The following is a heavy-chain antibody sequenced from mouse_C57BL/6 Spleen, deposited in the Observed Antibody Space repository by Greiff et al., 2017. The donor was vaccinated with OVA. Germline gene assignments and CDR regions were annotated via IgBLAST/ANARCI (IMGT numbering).Heavy chain of an antibody. J-gene: IGHJ2*01. CDR3: ARSAGLLPFFDY. D-gene: IGHD2-3*01. CDR1: GYTFTSYW. Sequence: QVQLKQPGAELVRPGTSVKLSCKASGYTFTSYWMHWVKQRPGQGLEWIGVIDPSDSYTNYNQKFKGKATLTVDTSSSTAYMQLSSLTSEDSAVYYCARSAGLLPFFDYWGQGTTLTVSS. CDR2: IDPSDSYT. V-gene: IGHV1-59*01.